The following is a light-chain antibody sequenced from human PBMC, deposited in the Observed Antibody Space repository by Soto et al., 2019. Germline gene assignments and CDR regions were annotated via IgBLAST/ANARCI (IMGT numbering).Light chain of an antibody. CDR1: QSIGDN. Sequence: DIQMTQSPSSLSASVGDRVTITCRASQSIGDNLNWYQQKPGTAPHLLIYAASSLQSGVPSRFSGSGSGTDFTLTISSLQPEDFATYYCQQSYNSAWTFGQGTKV. V-gene: IGKV1-39*01. CDR2: AAS. CDR3: QQSYNSAWT. J-gene: IGKJ1*01.